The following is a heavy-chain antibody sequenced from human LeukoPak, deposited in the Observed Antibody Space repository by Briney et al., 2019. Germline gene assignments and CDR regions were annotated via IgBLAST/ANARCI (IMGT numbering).Heavy chain of an antibody. CDR3: AKESGYEYYYYYYMDV. J-gene: IGHJ6*03. D-gene: IGHD5-12*01. CDR1: GFTFSSYG. V-gene: IGHV3-23*01. Sequence: GGSLRLSCAASGFTFSSYGMSWVRQAPGKGLEWVSAISGSGGSTYYADSVKGRFTISRDNSKKTLYLQMNGLRAEDMAVYYCAKESGYEYYYYYYMDVWGKGTTVTISS. CDR2: ISGSGGST.